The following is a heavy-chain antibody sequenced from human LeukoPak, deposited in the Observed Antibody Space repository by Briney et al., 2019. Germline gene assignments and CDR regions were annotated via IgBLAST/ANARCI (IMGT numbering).Heavy chain of an antibody. CDR1: GGSVSSGDYY. J-gene: IGHJ3*02. Sequence: SETLSLTCTVSGGSVSSGDYYWSWIRQPPGKGLEWIGNIYYSGSTYSNPSLKSRVTISLDTPKNQFSLKLNSATAADTAVYYCARAPTIMAPIESAVDIWGQGTMVTV. V-gene: IGHV4-30-4*01. CDR3: ARAPTIMAPIESAVDI. D-gene: IGHD5-12*01. CDR2: IYYSGST.